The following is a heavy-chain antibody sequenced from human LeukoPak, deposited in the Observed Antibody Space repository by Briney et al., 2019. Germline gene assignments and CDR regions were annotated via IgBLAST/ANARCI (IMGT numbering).Heavy chain of an antibody. CDR1: GFTFSSYG. V-gene: IGHV3-33*01. CDR3: ARLYCSTSSCYASDY. CDR2: IWYDGSNK. Sequence: QPGRSLRLSCAASGFTFSSYGMHWVRQAPGKGLEWVAVIWYDGSNKYYADSVKGRFTISRDNSKNTLYLQMNSLRAEDTAVYYCARLYCSTSSCYASDYWGQGTVVTVSS. J-gene: IGHJ4*02. D-gene: IGHD2-2*01.